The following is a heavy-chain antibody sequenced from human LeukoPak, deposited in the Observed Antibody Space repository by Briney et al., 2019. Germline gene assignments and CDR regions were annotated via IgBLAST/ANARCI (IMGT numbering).Heavy chain of an antibody. CDR3: ARYSPNYHYYYMDV. CDR1: GGSISSYY. V-gene: IGHV4-59*01. CDR2: IYYSGST. D-gene: IGHD2-21*01. J-gene: IGHJ6*03. Sequence: SETLSLTCTVSGGSISSYYWSRIRQPPGKGLEWIGYIYYSGSTNYNPSLKSRVTISVDTSKNQFSLKLSSVTAADTAVYYCARYSPNYHYYYMDVWGRGTTVTVSS.